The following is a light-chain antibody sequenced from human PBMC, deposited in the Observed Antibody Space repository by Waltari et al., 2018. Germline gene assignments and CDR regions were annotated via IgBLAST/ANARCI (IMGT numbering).Light chain of an antibody. CDR2: DVS. V-gene: IGLV2-14*03. CDR3: NSYTTSHTLV. Sequence: QSALTQPASVSGSPGQSITISCTGTSSDIGAYNYVSWYQQHPGKAPKFMIYDVSKRPSVVSNRFSCSKSGNTASLSISGLQAEDEADYYCNSYTTSHTLVFGGGTKLTVL. J-gene: IGLJ2*01. CDR1: SSDIGAYNY.